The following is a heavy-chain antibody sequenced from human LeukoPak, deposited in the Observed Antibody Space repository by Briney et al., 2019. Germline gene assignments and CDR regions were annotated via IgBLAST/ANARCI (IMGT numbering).Heavy chain of an antibody. V-gene: IGHV3-23*01. CDR3: ARDKQQLPEYNWFDP. J-gene: IGHJ5*02. D-gene: IGHD6-13*01. Sequence: GGSLRLSCAASGFTFGSYAMYWVREAPGKGLEWVSGIFGSGGSAHYADSVKGRFTISRDNSKNTVYLQMDSLRVEDTAVYYCARDKQQLPEYNWFDPWGQGTLVTVS. CDR2: IFGSGGSA. CDR1: GFTFGSYA.